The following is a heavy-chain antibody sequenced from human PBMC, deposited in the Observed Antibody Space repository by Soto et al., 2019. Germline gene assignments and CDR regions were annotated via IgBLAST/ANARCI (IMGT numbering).Heavy chain of an antibody. Sequence: TPSLTRTVSGGSMGSYYWGWVRQPPGKGLEWIGYIYYSGSTYYNPSLKSRVTISVDTSKNQFSLKLSSVTAADTAVYYCARDHYDSSGYSYYFDYWGQGTLVTAPQ. J-gene: IGHJ4*02. CDR1: GGSMGSYY. V-gene: IGHV4-59*06. D-gene: IGHD3-22*01. CDR3: ARDHYDSSGYSYYFDY. CDR2: IYYSGST.